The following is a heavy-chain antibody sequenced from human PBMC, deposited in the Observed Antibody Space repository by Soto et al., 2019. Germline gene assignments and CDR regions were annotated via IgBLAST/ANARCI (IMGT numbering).Heavy chain of an antibody. CDR1: GYTFTDYY. CDR3: ARDIVLMAGDYYYGMDV. CDR2: INPNSGGT. J-gene: IGHJ6*02. V-gene: IGHV1-2*02. D-gene: IGHD2-8*01. Sequence: ASVKVSCKASGYTFTDYYIHWVRLRQAPGQGLEWMGWINPNSGGTNYAQKFQGRVTMTRDTSISTAYMELSRLRSDDTAVYYCARDIVLMAGDYYYGMDVWGQGTTVTV.